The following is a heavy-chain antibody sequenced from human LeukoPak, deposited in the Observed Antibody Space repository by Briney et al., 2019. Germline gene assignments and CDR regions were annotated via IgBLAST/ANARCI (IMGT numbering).Heavy chain of an antibody. Sequence: PGGSLRLSCAASGFTFSSYWISWVRQAPGKGLEWVANIKQDGSEKYYVDSVKGRFTISRDNAKNSLYLQMNSLRAEDTAVYYCARDGFGELDYWGQGTLVTVSS. CDR2: IKQDGSEK. CDR1: GFTFSSYW. J-gene: IGHJ4*02. CDR3: ARDGFGELDY. V-gene: IGHV3-7*03. D-gene: IGHD3-10*01.